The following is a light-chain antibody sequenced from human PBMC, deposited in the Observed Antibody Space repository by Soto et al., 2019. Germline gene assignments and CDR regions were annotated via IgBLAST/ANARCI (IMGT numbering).Light chain of an antibody. V-gene: IGKV1-5*01. CDR2: DAS. J-gene: IGKJ4*01. CDR3: QQLRSYPST. Sequence: DVEMTHSLSTCSASVGDRVAITYRASQSISRWLAWYQQKPGKEPTMLIYDASSLERGVPSRFSGSGLGTDFTLPISSLQAEDFARYYCQQLRSYPSTFGGGTKVDI. CDR1: QSISRW.